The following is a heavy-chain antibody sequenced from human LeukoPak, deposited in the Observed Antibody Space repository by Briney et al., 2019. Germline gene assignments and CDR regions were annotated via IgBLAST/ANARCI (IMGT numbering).Heavy chain of an antibody. V-gene: IGHV4-59*01. J-gene: IGHJ4*02. CDR1: GVSISSYY. CDR2: IYHSGTT. D-gene: IGHD1-26*01. Sequence: PSETLSLTGTVSGVSISSYYWSWIRQPPGKGLEWIGYIYHSGTTNYNPSLKSRVTISVDTSKSQFSLKLSSVTAADTAIYYCARNIVGPRQVDYWGQGTLVTVSS. CDR3: ARNIVGPRQVDY.